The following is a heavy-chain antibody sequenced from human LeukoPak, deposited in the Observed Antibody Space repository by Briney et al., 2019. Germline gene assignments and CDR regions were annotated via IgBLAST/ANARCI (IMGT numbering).Heavy chain of an antibody. CDR2: IYSGGST. Sequence: GGSLRLSCAASGFTVSSNYMSWVRQAPGKGVEGVSFIYSGGSTFYSDSVKGGCTISRDNSKNTLYLQLNSLSAEDTAVYYCARGGSYLSAFDIWGQGTMVTVSS. CDR1: GFTVSSNY. CDR3: ARGGSYLSAFDI. V-gene: IGHV3-53*01. J-gene: IGHJ3*02. D-gene: IGHD1-26*01.